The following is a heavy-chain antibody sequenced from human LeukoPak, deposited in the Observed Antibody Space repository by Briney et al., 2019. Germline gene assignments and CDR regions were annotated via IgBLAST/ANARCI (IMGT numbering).Heavy chain of an antibody. Sequence: HPGGSLRLSCAASGFTFSSYAMHWVRQAPGKGLEWVAVISYDGSNKYYADSVKGRFTISRDNSKNTLYLQMNSLRAEDTAVYYCARAGRYFEPPDTFDIWGQGTMVTVSS. V-gene: IGHV3-30*04. D-gene: IGHD3-9*01. CDR3: ARAGRYFEPPDTFDI. J-gene: IGHJ3*02. CDR1: GFTFSSYA. CDR2: ISYDGSNK.